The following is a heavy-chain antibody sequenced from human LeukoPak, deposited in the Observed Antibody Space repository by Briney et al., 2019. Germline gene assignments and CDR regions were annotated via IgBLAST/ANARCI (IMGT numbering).Heavy chain of an antibody. V-gene: IGHV1-18*04. D-gene: IGHD3-9*01. J-gene: IGHJ4*02. CDR3: ARAKDYDILTGYYKDFDY. CDR2: ISAYNGNT. CDR1: GYTFTSYG. Sequence: ASVKVACKASGYTFTSYGISWVRQAPGQGLEWMGWISAYNGNTNYAQKLQGRVTMTTDTSTSTAYMELRRLRSDDTAVYYCARAKDYDILTGYYKDFDYWGQGTLVTVSS.